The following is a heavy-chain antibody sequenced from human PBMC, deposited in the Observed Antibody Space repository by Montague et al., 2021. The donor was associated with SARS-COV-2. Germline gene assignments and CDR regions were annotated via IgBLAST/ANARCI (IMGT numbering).Heavy chain of an antibody. V-gene: IGHV4-31*03. CDR3: ARVRGLTIFGVVGPFDY. J-gene: IGHJ4*02. D-gene: IGHD3-3*01. CDR1: GGSRRSGGYY. CDR2: IYYSGST. Sequence: TLSLTCTVSGGSRRSGGYYWSWIRQHPGKGWEWIGYIYYSGSTYYNASLKSRVTISVDTSKNQFSLKLSSVTAADTAVYYCARVRGLTIFGVVGPFDYWGQGTLVTVSS.